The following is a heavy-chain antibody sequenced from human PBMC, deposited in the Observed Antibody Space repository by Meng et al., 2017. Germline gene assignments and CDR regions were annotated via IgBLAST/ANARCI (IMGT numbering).Heavy chain of an antibody. CDR3: AREDYGDSRPFDY. D-gene: IGHD4-17*01. J-gene: IGHJ4*02. CDR1: GFTFSSYS. Sequence: VELVELGGGLVKPGGSLGLSCAASGFTFSSYSMNWVRQAPGKGLEWVSSISSSSSYIYYADSVKGRFTISRDNAKNSLYLQMNSLRAEDTAVYYCAREDYGDSRPFDYWGQGTLVTVSS. CDR2: ISSSSSYI. V-gene: IGHV3-21*01.